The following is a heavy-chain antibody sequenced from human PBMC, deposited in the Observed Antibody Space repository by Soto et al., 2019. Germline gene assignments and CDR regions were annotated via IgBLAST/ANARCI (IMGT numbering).Heavy chain of an antibody. V-gene: IGHV3-72*01. CDR3: TRVYSSVSIYAFDI. Sequence: EVQLVESGGDWVQPGGSLRLSCSASRSTFSDHYMDWGRQAPGKGLEWVGRIGNKANSYTTEYAASVKGRFTVSRDDSTSSLYLQMNSLKTEDTALYYCTRVYSSVSIYAFDIWGPGTLVNVSS. J-gene: IGHJ3*02. CDR2: IGNKANSYTT. CDR1: RSTFSDHY. D-gene: IGHD2-21*01.